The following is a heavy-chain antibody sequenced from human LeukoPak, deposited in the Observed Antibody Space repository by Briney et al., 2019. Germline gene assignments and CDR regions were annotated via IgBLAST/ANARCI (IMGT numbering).Heavy chain of an antibody. V-gene: IGHV3-7*01. CDR2: IKSDGSEN. CDR1: GFTFSTYW. Sequence: GGSLRLSCAASGFTFSTYWMTWVRQAPGKGLEWVAHIKSDGSENYYVDSLKGRFTISRDNAKNSLYLQMNSLRAEDTAMYYCARTHVDNGAFDIWGQGTMVTVSS. J-gene: IGHJ3*02. CDR3: ARTHVDNGAFDI. D-gene: IGHD5-12*01.